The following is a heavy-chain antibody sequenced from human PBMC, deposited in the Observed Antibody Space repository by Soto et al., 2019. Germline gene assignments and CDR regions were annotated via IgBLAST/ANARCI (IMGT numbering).Heavy chain of an antibody. CDR1: GGSISSSSYY. Sequence: SETLSLTCTVSGGSISSSSYYWGWIRQPPGKGLEWIGSIYYSGSTYYNPSLKSRVTISVDTSKNQFSLKLSSVTAADTAVYYCARHPRWRPGAGLRMGFDYWGQGTLVTVSS. CDR2: IYYSGST. D-gene: IGHD1-26*01. CDR3: ARHPRWRPGAGLRMGFDY. J-gene: IGHJ4*02. V-gene: IGHV4-39*01.